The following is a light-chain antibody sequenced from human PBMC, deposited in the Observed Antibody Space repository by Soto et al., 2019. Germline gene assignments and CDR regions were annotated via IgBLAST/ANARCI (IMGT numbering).Light chain of an antibody. J-gene: IGLJ1*01. Sequence: QSALTQPASVSGSPGQSITISCTGTSSDVGSYNLVSWYQQYPGKAPKLMIYEVSKWPSGVSNRFSGSKSGNTASLTISGLQAEDEADYYCQSYDNSLSGHYVFGTGTQLTVL. CDR1: SSDVGSYNL. CDR3: QSYDNSLSGHYV. CDR2: EVS. V-gene: IGLV2-23*02.